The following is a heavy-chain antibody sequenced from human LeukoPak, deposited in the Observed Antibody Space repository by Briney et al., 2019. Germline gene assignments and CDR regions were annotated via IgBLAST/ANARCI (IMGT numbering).Heavy chain of an antibody. J-gene: IGHJ4*02. D-gene: IGHD6-19*01. V-gene: IGHV3-48*04. Sequence: GGSLRLSCAASGFTFSTYGINWVRQAPGKGLEWVSYISSGSDSIHYADSLKGRFTVSRDNAKNSLYLHMNSLRAEDTAVYYCARDYPPPPVAGPYYFDYWGQGTLVTVSS. CDR3: ARDYPPPPVAGPYYFDY. CDR2: ISSGSDSI. CDR1: GFTFSTYG.